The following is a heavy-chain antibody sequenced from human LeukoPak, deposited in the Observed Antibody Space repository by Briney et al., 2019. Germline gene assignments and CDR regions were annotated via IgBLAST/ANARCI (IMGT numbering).Heavy chain of an antibody. V-gene: IGHV1-24*01. Sequence: ASVKVSCKVSGYALTELSMHWVRQAPGKGFEWMGRFDPEKGETIYAQKFQGRVTMTEDTSTDTAYMELSSLRSEDTAVYYCATEGYYDSSGYYTDYWGQGTLVTVSS. D-gene: IGHD3-22*01. CDR1: GYALTELS. J-gene: IGHJ4*02. CDR3: ATEGYYDSSGYYTDY. CDR2: FDPEKGET.